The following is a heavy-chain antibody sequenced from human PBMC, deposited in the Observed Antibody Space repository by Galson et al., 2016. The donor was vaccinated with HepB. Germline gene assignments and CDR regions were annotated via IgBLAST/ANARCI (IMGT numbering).Heavy chain of an antibody. CDR3: ARAVYGSGDYAAFDY. CDR1: GFTFSDYY. D-gene: IGHD3-22*01. J-gene: IGHJ4*02. CDR2: ISSSGSTI. Sequence: SLRLSCAASGFTFSDYYMSWIRQAPGKGLEWVSFISSSGSTIYYADSIKGRFTISRDNAKNSLYLQMNSLRAEDTAVYYCARAVYGSGDYAAFDYWGQGTLVTVSS. V-gene: IGHV3-11*01.